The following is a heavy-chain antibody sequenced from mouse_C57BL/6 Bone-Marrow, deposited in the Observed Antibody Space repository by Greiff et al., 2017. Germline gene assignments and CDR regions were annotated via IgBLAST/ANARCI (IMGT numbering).Heavy chain of an antibody. CDR3: ARVGYGKGGYFDY. Sequence: EVQVVESGGDLVKPGGSLKLSCAASGFTFSSYGMSWVRQTPDKRLEWVATISSGGSYTYYPDSVKGRFTISRDNAKNTLYLQMSSLKSEDTAMYYCARVGYGKGGYFDYWGQGTTLTVSS. J-gene: IGHJ2*01. V-gene: IGHV5-6*01. D-gene: IGHD2-1*01. CDR2: ISSGGSYT. CDR1: GFTFSSYG.